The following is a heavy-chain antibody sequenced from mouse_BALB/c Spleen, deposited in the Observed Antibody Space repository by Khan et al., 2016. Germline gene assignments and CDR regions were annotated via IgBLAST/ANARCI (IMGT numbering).Heavy chain of an antibody. V-gene: IGHV3-2*02. J-gene: IGHJ2*01. CDR1: GYSITSDYA. Sequence: EVQLQESGPGLVKPSQSLSLTCTVTGYSITSDYAWNWIRQFPGNKLEWMGYISYSGSTSYNPSLESRISITRDTSKNQFFLQLNSVTTEDTATYCCAGDTTVVAKDYFDYWGQGTTLTVSS. CDR2: ISYSGST. CDR3: AGDTTVVAKDYFDY. D-gene: IGHD1-1*01.